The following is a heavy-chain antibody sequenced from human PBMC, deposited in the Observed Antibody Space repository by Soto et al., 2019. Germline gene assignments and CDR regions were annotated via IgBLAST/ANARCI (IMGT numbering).Heavy chain of an antibody. D-gene: IGHD3-3*01. V-gene: IGHV1-69*01. Sequence: QVQLVQSGAEVKKPGSSVKVSYKASGGTFSSYAISWVRQAPGQGLEWMGGIIPIFGTANYAQKFQGRVTITADESTSTAYMELSSLRSEDTAVYYCARDNITIFGVVIISDYYYYGMDVWGQGTTVTVSS. CDR1: GGTFSSYA. CDR3: ARDNITIFGVVIISDYYYYGMDV. CDR2: IIPIFGTA. J-gene: IGHJ6*02.